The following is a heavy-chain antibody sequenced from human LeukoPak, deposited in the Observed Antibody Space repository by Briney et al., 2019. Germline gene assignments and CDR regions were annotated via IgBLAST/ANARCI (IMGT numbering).Heavy chain of an antibody. CDR3: AIIPEHPSSSWYLGY. J-gene: IGHJ4*02. D-gene: IGHD6-13*01. CDR1: GGTFSSYA. CDR2: ITPIFGTA. Sequence: SVKVSCKASGGTFSSYAISWVRQAPGQGLEWMGGITPIFGTANYAQKFQGRVTITADESTSTAYMELSSLRSADTAVYYCAIIPEHPSSSWYLGYWGQGTLVTVSS. V-gene: IGHV1-69*13.